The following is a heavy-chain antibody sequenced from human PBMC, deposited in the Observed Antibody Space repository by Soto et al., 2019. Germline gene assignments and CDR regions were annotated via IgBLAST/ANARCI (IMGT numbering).Heavy chain of an antibody. D-gene: IGHD1-1*01. CDR3: ATGRTTGVNY. CDR2: INSYSGCT. V-gene: IGHV1-2*02. J-gene: IGHJ4*02. Sequence: QVQLVQSGAEVKKPGASVTVSCKASGYTFTGYYVHWVRQAPGQGLEWLGWINSYSGCTNYAQKFQVRVTTTRDTSIRTGYLDLSRQISDGTAVYYCATGRTTGVNYWGQGTLVTVSS. CDR1: GYTFTGYY.